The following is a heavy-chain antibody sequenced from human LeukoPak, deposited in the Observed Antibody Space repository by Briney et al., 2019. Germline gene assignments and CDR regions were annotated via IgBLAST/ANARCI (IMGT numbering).Heavy chain of an antibody. J-gene: IGHJ4*02. CDR2: IWYDGSKK. CDR3: ARLSGSFLDY. Sequence: GGSLRLSCAASGFTFSSDGMHWVRQAPGKGLEWVALIWYDGSKKYYADSVKGRFTISRDNSKSTLYLQMNSLRAEDTAIYYCARLSGSFLDYWGQGTLVTVSS. CDR1: GFTFSSDG. D-gene: IGHD1-26*01. V-gene: IGHV3-33*01.